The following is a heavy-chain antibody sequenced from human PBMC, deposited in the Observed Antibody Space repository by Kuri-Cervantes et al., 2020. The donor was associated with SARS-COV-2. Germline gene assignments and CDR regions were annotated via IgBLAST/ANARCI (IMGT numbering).Heavy chain of an antibody. V-gene: IGHV4-30-2*01. Sequence: SETLSLTCVVSGASITSGGYSWSWVRQPPGEGLEWIGFIYPGGSTSYNPSLQSRVTISMDGSENQFSLRLTSVTAADTAVYYCARDLDFDHHGFDVWGQGTLVTVSS. D-gene: IGHD3-9*01. J-gene: IGHJ3*01. CDR3: ARDLDFDHHGFDV. CDR1: GASITSGGYS. CDR2: IYPGGST.